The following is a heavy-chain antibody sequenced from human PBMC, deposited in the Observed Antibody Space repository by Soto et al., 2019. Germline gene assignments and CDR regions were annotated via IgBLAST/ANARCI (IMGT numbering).Heavy chain of an antibody. CDR3: ARDLKRMITFGGVIVPSTTDY. Sequence: EVQLVESGGGLVKPGGSLRLSCAASGFTFSSYSMNWVRQAPGKGLEWVSSISSSSSYIYYADSVKGRFTISRDNAKNSMYLQRNRLRAEDTAVYYCARDLKRMITFGGVIVPSTTDYWGQGTLVTVSS. J-gene: IGHJ4*02. CDR2: ISSSSSYI. CDR1: GFTFSSYS. D-gene: IGHD3-16*02. V-gene: IGHV3-21*01.